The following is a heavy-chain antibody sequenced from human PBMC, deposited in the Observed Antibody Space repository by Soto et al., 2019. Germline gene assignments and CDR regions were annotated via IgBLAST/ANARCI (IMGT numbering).Heavy chain of an antibody. J-gene: IGHJ6*02. CDR1: GFTFSSYG. V-gene: IGHV3-30*18. Sequence: GGSLRLSCAASGFTFSSYGMHWVRQAPGKGLEWVAVISYDGSNKYYADSVKGRFTISRDNSKNTLYLQMNSLRAEDTAVYYCAKGLVVRRYYYGMAVWGQGTTVTVSS. CDR3: AKGLVVRRYYYGMAV. CDR2: ISYDGSNK. D-gene: IGHD2-2*01.